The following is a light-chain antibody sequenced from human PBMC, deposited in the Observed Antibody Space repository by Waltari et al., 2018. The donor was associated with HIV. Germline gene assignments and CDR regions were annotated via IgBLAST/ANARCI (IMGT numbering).Light chain of an antibody. CDR1: QSVLYSSNNKNY. J-gene: IGKJ3*01. V-gene: IGKV4-1*01. CDR2: WAS. CDR3: QQYYITPFT. Sequence: DIVMTQSPDSLAVSLGERATINCKSSQSVLYSSNNKNYLAWYQQKPGQPPKLLIYWASTRESGVPDRFSGSGSGTDFTLTISSLQAEDVAVYYCQQYYITPFTFSPGTKVDIK.